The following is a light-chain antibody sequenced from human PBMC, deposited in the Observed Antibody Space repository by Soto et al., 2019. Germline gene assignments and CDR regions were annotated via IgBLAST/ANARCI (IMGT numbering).Light chain of an antibody. CDR1: QNVSSY. Sequence: EIVFTQSPATLSVSPGERATLSCRASQNVSSYLAWYQQKPGQAPSLLIYDASNRATGIPARFSGSGSGTDFTLTISSLQSEDFAVYYCQQDNNWPLTFGGGTKVDIK. J-gene: IGKJ4*01. V-gene: IGKV3-11*01. CDR2: DAS. CDR3: QQDNNWPLT.